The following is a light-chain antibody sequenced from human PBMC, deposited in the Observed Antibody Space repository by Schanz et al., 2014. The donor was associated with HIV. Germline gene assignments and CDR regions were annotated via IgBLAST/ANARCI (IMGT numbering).Light chain of an antibody. Sequence: QSALTQPRSVSGSPGQSVTISCTGTSSDVGSYNFVSWYQQHPDTAPKLMIYDVNKRPSGVPDRFSGSKSGNTASLTISGLQADDEADYYCSSYTTSSTLVFGGGTKVTVL. CDR1: SSDVGSYNF. J-gene: IGLJ2*01. CDR3: SSYTTSSTLV. CDR2: DVN. V-gene: IGLV2-11*01.